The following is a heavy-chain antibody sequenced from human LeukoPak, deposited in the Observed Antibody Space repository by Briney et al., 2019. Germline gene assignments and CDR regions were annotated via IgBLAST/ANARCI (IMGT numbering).Heavy chain of an antibody. V-gene: IGHV4-59*01. Sequence: SETLSLTCTVSGGSIRSYYWSWIRQPPGKGLEWIGYIHYSGTTNYNPSLKSRVTISVDTSKNQFSLKLSSVTAADTAVYYCARGNYYDSSGYYVDYWGQGTLVTVSS. CDR1: GGSIRSYY. CDR2: IHYSGTT. D-gene: IGHD3-22*01. J-gene: IGHJ4*02. CDR3: ARGNYYDSSGYYVDY.